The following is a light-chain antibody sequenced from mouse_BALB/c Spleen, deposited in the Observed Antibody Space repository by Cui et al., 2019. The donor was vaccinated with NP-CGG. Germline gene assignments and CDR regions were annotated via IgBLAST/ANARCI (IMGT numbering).Light chain of an antibody. V-gene: IGLV1*01. CDR2: GTN. J-gene: IGLJ1*01. CDR3: ALWYSNHWV. Sequence: QAVVTHESEPTTSPGETVTLTCRSSTGAVTTSNYANWVQEKPDHLFTGLIGGTNNRVPGVPARFSGSLIGDKAALTITGAQTEDETIYFCALWYSNHWVFGGGTKLTVL. CDR1: TGAVTTSNY.